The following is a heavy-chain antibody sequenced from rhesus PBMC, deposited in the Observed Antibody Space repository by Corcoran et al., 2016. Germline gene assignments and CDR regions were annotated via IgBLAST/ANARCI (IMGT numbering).Heavy chain of an antibody. D-gene: IGHD1-20*01. Sequence: QVQLQESGPGLVKPSETLSLTCAVSSYSISSGYGWSWMRQPPGKGLKWIGHIGGISGSTNYNPSLKSRVTISKDPSKNQFSLKLTSVTAADTAVYYCARVSGIGGTMVAFDIWGQGLRVTVSS. V-gene: IGHV4-127*01. CDR3: ARVSGIGGTMVAFDI. J-gene: IGHJ3*01. CDR1: SYSISSGYG. CDR2: IGGISGST.